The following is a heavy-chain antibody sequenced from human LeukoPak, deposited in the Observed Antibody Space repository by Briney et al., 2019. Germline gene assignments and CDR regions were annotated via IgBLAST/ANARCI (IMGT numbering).Heavy chain of an antibody. Sequence: ASVKVSCKASGYTFTSYYMHWVRQAPGQGLEWMGWINPNSGGTNYAQKFQGRVTMTRDTSISTAYMELSRLRSDDTAVYYCARSYCSSTSCYQTDPWGQGTLVTVSS. V-gene: IGHV1-2*02. D-gene: IGHD2-2*01. CDR3: ARSYCSSTSCYQTDP. CDR1: GYTFTSYY. J-gene: IGHJ5*02. CDR2: INPNSGGT.